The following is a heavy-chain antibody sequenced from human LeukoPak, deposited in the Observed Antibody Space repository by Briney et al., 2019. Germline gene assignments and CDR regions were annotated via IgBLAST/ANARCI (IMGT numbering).Heavy chain of an antibody. CDR3: AKDGSDTIAVATYQYYGIDV. V-gene: IGHV3-30*18. J-gene: IGHJ6*02. D-gene: IGHD6-13*01. CDR1: GFTFRDYN. Sequence: TGRSLRLSCAASGFTFRDYNMHWVRQAPGKGLEWVAGISSDGQTTFYADSVKGRFTISRDNSKNMVSLQINSLRREDTAVYHCAKDGSDTIAVATYQYYGIDVWGQGTTVTVSS. CDR2: ISSDGQTT.